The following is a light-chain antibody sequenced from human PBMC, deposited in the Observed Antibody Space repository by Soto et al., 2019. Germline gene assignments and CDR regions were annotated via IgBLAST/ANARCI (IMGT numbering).Light chain of an antibody. CDR3: QQRSSWPIT. CDR2: GAS. V-gene: IGKV3D-11*01. CDR1: QGVTTN. J-gene: IGKJ5*01. Sequence: EIVMTQSPGTLSVSPGETATLSCRAGQGVTTNFAWYQQKSGQSPRLLIYGASNRATGIPDRFSGSGSGTDFTLTISRLEPEDFAVYYCQQRSSWPITFGQGTRLEIK.